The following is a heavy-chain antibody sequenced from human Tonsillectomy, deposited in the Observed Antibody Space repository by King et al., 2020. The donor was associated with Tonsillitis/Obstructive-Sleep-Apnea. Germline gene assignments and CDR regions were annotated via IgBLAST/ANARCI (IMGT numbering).Heavy chain of an antibody. J-gene: IGHJ6*03. V-gene: IGHV3-23*04. CDR3: AKVPDCGSISCYSEDYYYSMDV. D-gene: IGHD2-2*02. CDR2: ISGSGRNT. Sequence: DVQLVESGGGLVQPGGSLRLSCAASGFTFSSYAMSWVRQAPGKGLEWVSVISGSGRNTYYAGSVKGRFTISRDNSKNTLYLQMNSLRAEDTAIYYCAKVPDCGSISCYSEDYYYSMDVWGKGTTVTVSS. CDR1: GFTFSSYA.